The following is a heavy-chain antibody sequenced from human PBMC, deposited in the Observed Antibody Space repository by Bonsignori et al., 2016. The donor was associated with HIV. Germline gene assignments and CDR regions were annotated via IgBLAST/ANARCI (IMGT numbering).Heavy chain of an antibody. J-gene: IGHJ4*02. CDR2: IYTSGST. Sequence: WIRQPPGKGLEWIGRIYTSGSTNYNPSLKSRVTISVDTSKNQFSLKLSSVTAADTAVYYCARDVRGFGELFPNYFDYWGQGTLVTVSS. V-gene: IGHV4-61*02. D-gene: IGHD3-10*01. CDR3: ARDVRGFGELFPNYFDY.